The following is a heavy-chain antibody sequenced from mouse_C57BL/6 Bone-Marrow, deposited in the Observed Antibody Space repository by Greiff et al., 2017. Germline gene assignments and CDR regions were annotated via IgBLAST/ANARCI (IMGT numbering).Heavy chain of an antibody. D-gene: IGHD1-1*01. CDR1: GYAFSSSW. CDR3: ASYGRAWFAY. J-gene: IGHJ3*01. CDR2: IYPGDGDP. Sequence: VQLQQSGPELVKPGASVKISCKASGYAFSSSWMNWVKQRPGKGLEWIGRIYPGDGDPNYNGKFKGKATLTADKSSSTAYMQLSSLTSEDSAVYYCASYGRAWFAYWGQGTLVTVSA. V-gene: IGHV1-82*01.